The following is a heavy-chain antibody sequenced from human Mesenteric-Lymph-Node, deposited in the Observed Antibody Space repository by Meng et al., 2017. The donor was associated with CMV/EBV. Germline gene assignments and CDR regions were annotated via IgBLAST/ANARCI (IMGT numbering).Heavy chain of an antibody. CDR3: ARDQGYCSNVGCASNSFDV. V-gene: IGHV4-59*02. CDR2: IYNSGSS. CDR1: SVSRHY. D-gene: IGHD2-8*01. Sequence: SVSRHYWTWIRQSPGKGLEWIGSIYNSGSSIYNPSVKSRVAMSVDTSTNQFSLMLASVTVADTAVYYCARDQGYCSNVGCASNSFDVRGQGTAVTVS. J-gene: IGHJ3*01.